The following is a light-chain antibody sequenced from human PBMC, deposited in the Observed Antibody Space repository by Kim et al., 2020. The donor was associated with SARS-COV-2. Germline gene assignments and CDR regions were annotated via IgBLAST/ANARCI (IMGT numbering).Light chain of an antibody. V-gene: IGLV3-19*01. CDR1: SLRRYY. J-gene: IGLJ2*01. CDR3: SSRGSSENVL. CDR2: GRN. Sequence: SSELTQDPAVSVAVGQTVKITCQGDSLRRYYASWYQQKPGQAPVLVTYGRNNRPSGIPERLSGSTSGNTASLIITGAQAEDEADYYCSSRGSSENVLFGGGTQLTVL.